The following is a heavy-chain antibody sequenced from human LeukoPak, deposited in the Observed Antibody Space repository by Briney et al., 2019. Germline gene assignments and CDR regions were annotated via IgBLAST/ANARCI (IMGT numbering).Heavy chain of an antibody. D-gene: IGHD2-2*01. CDR2: INHSGST. Sequence: PSETLSLXCAVYGGSFSGYYWSWIRQPPGKGLEWIGEINHSGSTNYNPSLKSRVTISVDTSKNQFSLKLSSVTAANTAVYYCARENRLGYCSSTSCLPFDYWGQGTLVTVPS. CDR1: GGSFSGYY. J-gene: IGHJ4*02. CDR3: ARENRLGYCSSTSCLPFDY. V-gene: IGHV4-34*01.